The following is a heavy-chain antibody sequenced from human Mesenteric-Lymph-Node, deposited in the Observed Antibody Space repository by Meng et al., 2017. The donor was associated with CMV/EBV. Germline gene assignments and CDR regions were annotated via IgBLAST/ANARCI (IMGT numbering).Heavy chain of an antibody. J-gene: IGHJ4*02. CDR1: GAFFSSYY. CDR2: ISYIGST. V-gene: IGHV4-59*01. CDR3: AKSGRLGGFDY. D-gene: IGHD3-10*01. Sequence: SETLSLTCSVSGAFFSSYYWTWIRQSPGKGLEWIGYISYIGSTSYNPSLKSRVTISGDTSKNQFSLKVSSVTAADTAVYYCAKSGRLGGFDYWGQGTLVTVSS.